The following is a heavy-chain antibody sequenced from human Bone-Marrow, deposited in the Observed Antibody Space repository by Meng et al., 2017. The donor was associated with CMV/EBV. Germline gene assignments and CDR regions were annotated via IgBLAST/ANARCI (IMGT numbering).Heavy chain of an antibody. D-gene: IGHD6-6*01. J-gene: IGHJ4*02. CDR2: IYHSGST. Sequence: ESLKISCTVSGYSISSGYYWGWIRQPPGKGLEWIGSIYHSGSTYYNPSLKSRVTISVDTSKNQFSLKLSSVTAADTAVYYCAKGSSSPYYFDYWGQGTLVTVSS. CDR3: AKGSSSPYYFDY. V-gene: IGHV4-38-2*02. CDR1: GYSISSGYY.